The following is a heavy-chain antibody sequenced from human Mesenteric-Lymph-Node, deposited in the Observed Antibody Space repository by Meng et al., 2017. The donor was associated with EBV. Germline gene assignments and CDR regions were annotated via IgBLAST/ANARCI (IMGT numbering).Heavy chain of an antibody. J-gene: IGHJ4*02. V-gene: IGHV4-4*02. CDR3: ARASVVVTATPFDY. D-gene: IGHD2-21*02. Sequence: QVQLQESGPGLVRPSGTLYLTCVVAGGSNSSSNWWSWVRQPPGKGLEWIGEIYHSGSTNYNPSLKSRVTISVDKSKNQFSLKLCSVTAADTAVYYCARASVVVTATPFDYWGQGTLVTVSS. CDR1: GGSNSSSNW. CDR2: IYHSGST.